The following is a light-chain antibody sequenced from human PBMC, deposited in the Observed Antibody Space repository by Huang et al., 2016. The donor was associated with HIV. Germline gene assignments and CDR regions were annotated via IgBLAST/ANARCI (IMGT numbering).Light chain of an antibody. V-gene: IGKV1-12*01. CDR2: STS. J-gene: IGKJ5*01. Sequence: IQLTQSPSSVSASEGDTVRITCRASQDIGSWLAWYQQKPREAPTLLIHSTSILQSGVPSRFNGSGSGTDFFLTINSLRPDDFATYYCQQANMYPRSFGQGTRLDMK. CDR3: QQANMYPRS. CDR1: QDIGSW.